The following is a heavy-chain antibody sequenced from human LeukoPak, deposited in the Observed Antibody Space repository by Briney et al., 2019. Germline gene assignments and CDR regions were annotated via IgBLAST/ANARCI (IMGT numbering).Heavy chain of an antibody. Sequence: ASETLSLTCAVYGGSFSGYYWSWIRQPPGKGPEWIGEINHSGSTNYNPSLKSRVTISVDTSKNQFSLKLSSVTAADTAVYYCARSPDTVTPYFDYWGQGTLVTVSS. J-gene: IGHJ4*02. CDR2: INHSGST. V-gene: IGHV4-34*01. D-gene: IGHD4-17*01. CDR3: ARSPDTVTPYFDY. CDR1: GGSFSGYY.